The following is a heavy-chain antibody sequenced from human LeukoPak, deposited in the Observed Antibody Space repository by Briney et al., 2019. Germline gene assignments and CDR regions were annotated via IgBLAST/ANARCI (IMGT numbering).Heavy chain of an antibody. J-gene: IGHJ4*02. Sequence: GGSLRLSCAASGFTFSSYEMNWVRQAPGKGLEWVSYISSSGSTIYYADSVKGRFTISRDNAKNSLYLQMNSLRAEDTAVYYCARDAYYYGSGGDLDYWGQGTLVTVSS. CDR3: ARDAYYYGSGGDLDY. D-gene: IGHD3-10*01. CDR1: GFTFSSYE. V-gene: IGHV3-48*03. CDR2: ISSSGSTI.